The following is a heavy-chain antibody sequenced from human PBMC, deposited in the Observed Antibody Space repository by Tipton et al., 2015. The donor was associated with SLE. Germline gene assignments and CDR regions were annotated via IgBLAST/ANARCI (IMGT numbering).Heavy chain of an antibody. CDR1: GGSISSYY. Sequence: TLSLTCTVSGGSISSYYWSWIRQPPGKGLEWIGYIYYSGSTNYNPSLKSRVTISVDTSKNHFSLKLSSVTAADTAVYYCVGQTIFGSLRALDYWGLGTLVTVSS. J-gene: IGHJ4*02. V-gene: IGHV4-59*07. CDR3: VGQTIFGSLRALDY. CDR2: IYYSGST. D-gene: IGHD3-3*01.